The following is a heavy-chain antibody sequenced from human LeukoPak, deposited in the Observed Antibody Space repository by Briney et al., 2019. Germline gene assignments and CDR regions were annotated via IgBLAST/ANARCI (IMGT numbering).Heavy chain of an antibody. D-gene: IGHD6-19*01. Sequence: GGSLRLSCAASGFTLSSCAMSWVRQAPGKGLEWVSSISATGGSTYYADSVKGRFTISRDNSKSTLYLQMNSLISEDTAAYYCAKGHPISGWTPDYWGQGILVTVSS. CDR1: GFTLSSCA. CDR3: AKGHPISGWTPDY. CDR2: ISATGGST. J-gene: IGHJ4*02. V-gene: IGHV3-23*01.